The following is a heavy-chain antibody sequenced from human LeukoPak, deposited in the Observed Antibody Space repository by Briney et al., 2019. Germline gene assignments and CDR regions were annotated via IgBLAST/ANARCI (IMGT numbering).Heavy chain of an antibody. J-gene: IGHJ4*02. CDR1: GFTFSTYA. V-gene: IGHV3-64*02. Sequence: GGPLRPSCAASGFTFSTYAMHWVRQAPGKGLEYVSAISTNGDSTYYADSVKGRFTISRDNSKNTLFLQMGSLRADDMAVYYCARWGSTSCYDYWGQGTLVTVSS. CDR2: ISTNGDST. CDR3: ARWGSTSCYDY. D-gene: IGHD2-2*01.